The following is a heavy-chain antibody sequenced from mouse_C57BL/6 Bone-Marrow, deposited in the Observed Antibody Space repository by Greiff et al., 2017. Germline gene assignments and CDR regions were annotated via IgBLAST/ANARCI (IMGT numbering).Heavy chain of an antibody. D-gene: IGHD4-1*01. J-gene: IGHJ2*01. CDR2: IYPGSGNT. V-gene: IGHV1-76*01. CDR3: ARKIRTGIFDY. CDR1: GYTFTDYY. Sequence: QVQLQQSGAELVRPGASVKLSCKASGYTFTDYYINWVKQRPGQGLEWISRIYPGSGNTYYNEKFKGKATLTAEKSSSTAYMQLSSLTSEDSAVYFCARKIRTGIFDYWGQGTTLTVSS.